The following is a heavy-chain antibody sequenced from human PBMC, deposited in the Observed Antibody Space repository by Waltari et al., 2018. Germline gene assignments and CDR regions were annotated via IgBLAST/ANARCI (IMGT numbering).Heavy chain of an antibody. CDR2: IYYSGST. CDR1: GGSISSSSYY. Sequence: QLQLQESGPGLVKPSETLSLTCPVSGGSISSSSYYWGWIRQPPGQGLEWIGSIYYSGSTYDNPSLKSRDTISVDTSKNQFSLKLSSVTAADTAVYYCARLRQYYYDSSGYYYDFDYWGQGTLVTVSS. V-gene: IGHV4-39*01. D-gene: IGHD3-22*01. CDR3: ARLRQYYYDSSGYYYDFDY. J-gene: IGHJ4*02.